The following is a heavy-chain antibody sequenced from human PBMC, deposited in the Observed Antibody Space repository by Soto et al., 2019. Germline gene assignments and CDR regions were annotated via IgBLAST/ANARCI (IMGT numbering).Heavy chain of an antibody. D-gene: IGHD2-15*01. CDR1: GFFFSSYG. V-gene: IGHV3-30*03. CDR3: TCAGVVVPAADFDY. Sequence: QVQLVESGGGVVQPGRSLRLSCAASGFFFSSYGMHWVRQAPGKGLEWVALISYDGNNQDYADSVKGRFAIYRDNSRNTLYLQMNSLRVEDTAVYYCTCAGVVVPAADFDYWGQGTLVTVSS. CDR2: ISYDGNNQ. J-gene: IGHJ4*02.